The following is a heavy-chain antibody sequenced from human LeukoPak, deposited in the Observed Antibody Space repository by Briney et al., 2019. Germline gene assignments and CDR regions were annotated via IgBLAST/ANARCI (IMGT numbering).Heavy chain of an antibody. CDR1: GYTFTSYG. V-gene: IGHV1-18*01. CDR3: ARMGARGGIAVAGYYYYMDV. CDR2: ISAYNGNT. J-gene: IGHJ6*03. D-gene: IGHD6-19*01. Sequence: ASVKVSCKASGYTFTSYGISWVRQAPGQGLEWMGWISAYNGNTNYAQKLQGRVTMTTDTSTSTAYMELRSLRSDDTAVYYCARMGARGGIAVAGYYYYMDVWGKGTTVTVSS.